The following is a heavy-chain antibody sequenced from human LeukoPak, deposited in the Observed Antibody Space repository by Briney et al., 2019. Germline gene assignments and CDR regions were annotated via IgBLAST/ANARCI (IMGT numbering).Heavy chain of an antibody. CDR2: INHSGST. Sequence: SETLSLTCAVYGGSFSGYYWSWIRQPPGKGLEWIGEINHSGSTNYNPSLKSRVTISVDTSKNQFSLKLSSVTAADTAVYYCARLSVAARRYRWFDPWGQGTLVTVSS. J-gene: IGHJ5*02. CDR1: GGSFSGYY. D-gene: IGHD6-6*01. V-gene: IGHV4-34*01. CDR3: ARLSVAARRYRWFDP.